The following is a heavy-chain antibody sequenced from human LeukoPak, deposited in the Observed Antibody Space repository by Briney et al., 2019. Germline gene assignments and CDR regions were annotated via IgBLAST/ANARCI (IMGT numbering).Heavy chain of an antibody. CDR3: ARDPPVYYYGSGSYSWFDP. D-gene: IGHD3-10*01. CDR1: GYTFTSYG. CDR2: ISAYNGNT. J-gene: IGHJ5*02. Sequence: ASVKVSCKASGYTFTSYGISWVRQAPGQGLEWMGWISAYNGNTNYAQKLQGRVAMTTDTSTSTAYMELRSLRSDDTAVYYCARDPPVYYYGSGSYSWFDPWGQGTLVTVSS. V-gene: IGHV1-18*01.